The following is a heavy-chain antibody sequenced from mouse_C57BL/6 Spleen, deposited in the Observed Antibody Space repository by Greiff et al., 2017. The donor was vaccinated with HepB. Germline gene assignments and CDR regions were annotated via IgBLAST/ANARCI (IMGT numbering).Heavy chain of an antibody. Sequence: VQLQQPGAELVRPGSSVKLSCKASGYTFTSYWMHWVKQRPIQGLEWIGNIDPSDSETHYNQKFKDKATLTVDKSSSTAYMQLSSLTSEDSAVYYCARWGYGYDRYYAMDYWGQGTSVTVSS. J-gene: IGHJ4*01. V-gene: IGHV1-52*01. CDR3: ARWGYGYDRYYAMDY. D-gene: IGHD2-2*01. CDR1: GYTFTSYW. CDR2: IDPSDSET.